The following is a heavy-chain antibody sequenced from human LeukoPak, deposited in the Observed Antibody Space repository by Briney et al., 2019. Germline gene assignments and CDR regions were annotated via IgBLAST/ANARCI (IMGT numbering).Heavy chain of an antibody. CDR3: ARDFGGYCSSSNCYLGYLHY. CDR1: GFTFSSYT. J-gene: IGHJ4*02. CDR2: IISSSSYI. Sequence: GGSLRLSCAASGFTFSSYTMNWVRQAPGKGLEWVSSIISSSSYIYYADSVKGRFTISRDNAKNSLYLQMNSLRAEDTAVYYCARDFGGYCSSSNCYLGYLHYWGQGTLVTVSS. D-gene: IGHD2-2*01. V-gene: IGHV3-21*03.